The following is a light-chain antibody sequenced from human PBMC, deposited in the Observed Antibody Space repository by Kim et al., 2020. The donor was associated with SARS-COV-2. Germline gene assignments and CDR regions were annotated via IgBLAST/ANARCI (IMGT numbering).Light chain of an antibody. V-gene: IGKV3-11*01. CDR2: DAS. CDR1: QSIDTY. Sequence: EIVLTQSPATLSLSPGERATLSCRAGQSIDTYLTWYQQRPGQAPRLLIYDASNRATGIPARFSGSGSGTDFTLTISSLEPEDFVVYYCQQRYNWPRTFGRGTKLEI. CDR3: QQRYNWPRT. J-gene: IGKJ2*01.